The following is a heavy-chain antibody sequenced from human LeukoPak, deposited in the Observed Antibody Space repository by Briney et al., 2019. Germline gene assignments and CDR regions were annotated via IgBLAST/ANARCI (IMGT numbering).Heavy chain of an antibody. CDR2: ISGSGDNT. J-gene: IGHJ4*02. CDR3: AKGSGYDTDFDY. Sequence: GGSLRLSCAASGFTFSTYVMGWVRQAPGKGLEWVSGISGSGDNTYYADSVKGRFTISRDNSKNTLYLQMNSLRAEDTAVYYCAKGSGYDTDFDYWGQGTLVSVSS. V-gene: IGHV3-23*01. D-gene: IGHD5-12*01. CDR1: GFTFSTYV.